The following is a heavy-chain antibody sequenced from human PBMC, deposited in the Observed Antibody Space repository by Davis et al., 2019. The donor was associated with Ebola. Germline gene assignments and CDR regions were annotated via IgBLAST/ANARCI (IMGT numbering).Heavy chain of an antibody. V-gene: IGHV5-51*01. J-gene: IGHJ5*02. CDR1: GYSFTSYW. CDR3: ARLGDYGSGSYSP. D-gene: IGHD3-10*01. Sequence: KVSCKGSGYSFTSYWISWVRQMPGKGLEWMGIIYPGDSDTRYSPSFQGQVTISADKSISTAYLQWSSLKASDTAMYYCARLGDYGSGSYSPWGQGTLVTVSS. CDR2: IYPGDSDT.